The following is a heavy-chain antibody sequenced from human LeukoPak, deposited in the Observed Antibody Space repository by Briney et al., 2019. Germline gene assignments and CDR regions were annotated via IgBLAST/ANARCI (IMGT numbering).Heavy chain of an antibody. CDR2: INPNSGDT. D-gene: IGHD6-13*01. CDR1: GYTFSDYY. Sequence: GASVKVSCKASGYTFSDYYMRWVRQAPGQGLEWMGWINPNSGDTHYAQMFQGRVTMTRDTSINAAYMELRRLRSDDTAVYYCAKSAQYSSAWFTGSFDYWGQGTLVTVSS. J-gene: IGHJ4*02. CDR3: AKSAQYSSAWFTGSFDY. V-gene: IGHV1-2*02.